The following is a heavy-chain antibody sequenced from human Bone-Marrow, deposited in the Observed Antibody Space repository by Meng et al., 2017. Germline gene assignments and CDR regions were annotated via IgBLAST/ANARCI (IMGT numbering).Heavy chain of an antibody. CDR3: VRNYYDSSGYYLGGVDY. J-gene: IGHJ4*02. V-gene: IGHV3-30*04. D-gene: IGHD3-22*01. Sequence: GGSLRLSCAASGFTFSSYAMHWVRQAPGKGLEWVAVISYDGSNKYYADSVKGRFTISRDNAKNSLYLQMNSLRAEDTAVYYCVRNYYDSSGYYLGGVDYWGQGNPV. CDR2: ISYDGSNK. CDR1: GFTFSSYA.